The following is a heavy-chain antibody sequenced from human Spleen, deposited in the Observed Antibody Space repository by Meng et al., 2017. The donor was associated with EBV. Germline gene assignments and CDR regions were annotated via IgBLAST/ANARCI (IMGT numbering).Heavy chain of an antibody. D-gene: IGHD1/OR15-1a*01. V-gene: IGHV4-34*01. Sequence: QLGDSTLTPSDTLSPTCDCFGESFSDYYWTWIRQPPGKGLEWIGEIKESEGTKYSPSLKSRVSISLDTSRNQFSLTLNSVTAADTAVYYCVRGSDNWNILVFDYWGQGALVTVSS. CDR3: VRGSDNWNILVFDY. CDR2: IKESEGT. CDR1: GESFSDYY. J-gene: IGHJ4*02.